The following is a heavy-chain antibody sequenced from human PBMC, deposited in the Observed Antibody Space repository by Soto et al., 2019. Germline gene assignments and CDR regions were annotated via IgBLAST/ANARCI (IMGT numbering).Heavy chain of an antibody. J-gene: IGHJ4*02. Sequence: GGSLRLSCAASGFTFSGSAMHWVRQASGKGLEWVGRIRSKANSYATAYAASVKGRFTISRDDSKNTAYLQMNSLKTEDTAVNYCVYGDSADWGQGTLVTVSS. V-gene: IGHV3-73*01. CDR2: IRSKANSYAT. CDR1: GFTFSGSA. CDR3: VYGDSAD. D-gene: IGHD4-17*01.